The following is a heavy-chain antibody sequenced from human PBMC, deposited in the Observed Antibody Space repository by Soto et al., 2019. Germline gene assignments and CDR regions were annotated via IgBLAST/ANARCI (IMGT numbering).Heavy chain of an antibody. D-gene: IGHD3-3*01. V-gene: IGHV1-46*01. CDR2: INPSGGST. J-gene: IGHJ6*02. CDR3: ARDPITIFGVVRESYYYYGMDV. Sequence: GASVKVSCKASGYTFTSYYMHWVRQAPGQGLEWMGIINPSGGSTSYAQKFQGRVTMTRDTSTSTVYMELSSLRSEDTAVYYCARDPITIFGVVRESYYYYGMDVWGQGTTVTVSS. CDR1: GYTFTSYY.